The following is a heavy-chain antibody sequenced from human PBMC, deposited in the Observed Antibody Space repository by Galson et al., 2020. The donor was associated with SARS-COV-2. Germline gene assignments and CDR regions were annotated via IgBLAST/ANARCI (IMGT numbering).Heavy chain of an antibody. Sequence: SETLSLTCTVSGGSISSSSYYWGWIRQPPGKGLEWIGSIYYSGSTYYNPSLKSRVTISVDTSKNQFSLKLSSVTAADTAVYYCARHTPQYIAVAGTGWFDPWGQGTLVTVSS. V-gene: IGHV4-39*01. CDR3: ARHTPQYIAVAGTGWFDP. CDR2: IYYSGST. CDR1: GGSISSSSYY. D-gene: IGHD6-19*01. J-gene: IGHJ5*02.